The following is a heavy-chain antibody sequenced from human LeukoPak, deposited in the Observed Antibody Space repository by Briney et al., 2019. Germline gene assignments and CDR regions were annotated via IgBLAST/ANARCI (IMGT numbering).Heavy chain of an antibody. V-gene: IGHV1-3*01. CDR1: GCTFTSYA. J-gene: IGHJ5*02. D-gene: IGHD3-10*01. CDR3: ARARITMVRGGSENWFDP. CDR2: INAGNGNT. Sequence: GASVKVSCKASGCTFTSYAMHWVRQAPGQRLEWMGWINAGNGNTKYSQKFQGRVTITRDTSASTAYMELSSLRSEDTAVYYCARARITMVRGGSENWFDPWGQGTLVTVSS.